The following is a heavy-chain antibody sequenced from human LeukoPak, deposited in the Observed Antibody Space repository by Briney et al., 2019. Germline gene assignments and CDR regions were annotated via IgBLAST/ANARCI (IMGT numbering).Heavy chain of an antibody. D-gene: IGHD3-10*01. J-gene: IGHJ4*02. CDR1: GFTFNNFW. Sequence: GGSLRLSCAASGFTFNNFWMHWVRQAPGKGLVWVSRINNDGNNEMYADSVKGRFTISRDNAKNTLYLQMNSLRDDDTAVYYCARGFRGPDYWGQGTLVTVSS. CDR3: ARGFRGPDY. V-gene: IGHV3-74*03. CDR2: INNDGNNE.